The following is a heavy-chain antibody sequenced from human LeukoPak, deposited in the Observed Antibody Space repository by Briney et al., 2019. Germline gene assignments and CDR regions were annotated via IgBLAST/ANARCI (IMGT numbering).Heavy chain of an antibody. Sequence: PSETLSLTCTVSGGSISSYYWSWIRRPPGKGLEWIGYIYYSGSTNYNPSLKSRVTISVDTSKNQFSLKLSSVTAADTAVYYCAKSLWFGELDIWGQGTMVTVSS. D-gene: IGHD3-10*01. V-gene: IGHV4-59*08. CDR2: IYYSGST. CDR1: GGSISSYY. J-gene: IGHJ3*02. CDR3: AKSLWFGELDI.